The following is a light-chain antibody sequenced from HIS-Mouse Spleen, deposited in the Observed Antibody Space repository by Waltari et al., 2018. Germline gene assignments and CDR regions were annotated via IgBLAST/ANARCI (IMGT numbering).Light chain of an antibody. CDR2: DVS. CDR1: SSDVGGYNY. CDR3: CSYAGSYTFEVV. J-gene: IGLJ2*01. V-gene: IGLV2-11*01. Sequence: QSALTQPRSVSGSPGQSVTISCTGTSSDVGGYNYVSWYQQHPGKAPKLMIYDVSKRPSGVPARFSGYKSGDTASLPISGLQAEDEADYYCCSYAGSYTFEVVFGGGTKLTVL.